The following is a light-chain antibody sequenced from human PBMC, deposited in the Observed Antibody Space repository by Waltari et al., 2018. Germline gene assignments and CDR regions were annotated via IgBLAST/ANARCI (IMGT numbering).Light chain of an antibody. Sequence: QSVLTQSSPTSGTPGQRVPTPCSGTGPHTRSNSVYWYQHLPGAAPKLLIYASDQRPSGVPDRFSGSKSGTSASLAISGLRSEDEADYYCATWDDSLGGFYVFGTGTKVTVL. J-gene: IGLJ1*01. V-gene: IGLV1-47*01. CDR3: ATWDDSLGGFYV. CDR2: ASD. CDR1: GPHTRSNS.